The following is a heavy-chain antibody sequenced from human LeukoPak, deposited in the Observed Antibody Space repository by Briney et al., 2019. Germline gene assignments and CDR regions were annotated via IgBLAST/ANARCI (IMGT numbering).Heavy chain of an antibody. V-gene: IGHV3-53*01. CDR1: GFTFSSYS. CDR3: ARELGD. CDR2: IYGAGAGIP. J-gene: IGHJ4*02. Sequence: GGSLRLSCAASGFTFSSYSMNWVRQAPGKGLEWVSVIYGAGAGIPYYIDSVKGRFTISRDNSRNTVYLQMNSLRAEDTAVYYCARELGDWGQGTLVTVSS.